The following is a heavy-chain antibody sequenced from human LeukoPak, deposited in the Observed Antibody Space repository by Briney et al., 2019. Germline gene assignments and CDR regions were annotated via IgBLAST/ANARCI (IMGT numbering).Heavy chain of an antibody. CDR3: ARSRGAYGDYVMSY. V-gene: IGHV3-7*01. CDR1: GFTFSSYW. Sequence: GGSLRLSCAASGFTFSSYWMSWVRQAPGKGLEWVANIKQDGSEKYYVDPVKGRFTISRDNAKNSLYLQMNSLRAEDTAVYYCARSRGAYGDYVMSYWGQGTLVTVSS. D-gene: IGHD4-17*01. J-gene: IGHJ4*02. CDR2: IKQDGSEK.